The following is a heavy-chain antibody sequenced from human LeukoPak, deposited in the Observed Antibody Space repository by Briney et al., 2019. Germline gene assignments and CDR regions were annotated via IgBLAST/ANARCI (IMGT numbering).Heavy chain of an antibody. J-gene: IGHJ4*02. CDR2: ISWNSASV. Sequence: PGRSLRLSCEASGFTFDDYGMHWVRQAPGKGLEWVSTISWNSASVGYVVSVKGRFTISRDNAKKTLYLQMNSLRPEDTALYYCAKDYGYSSSWYDYWGQGTLVTVSS. CDR3: AKDYGYSSSWYDY. V-gene: IGHV3-9*01. CDR1: GFTFDDYG. D-gene: IGHD6-13*01.